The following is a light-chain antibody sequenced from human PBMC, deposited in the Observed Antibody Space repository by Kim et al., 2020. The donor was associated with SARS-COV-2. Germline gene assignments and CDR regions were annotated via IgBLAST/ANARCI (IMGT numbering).Light chain of an antibody. Sequence: DTQMTQSPSTLSASVGDRVTITCRASQSISTWLAWYQQKPGKAPNLLIYLASTLQSGVPSRFSGSGSGTEFTLTIDSLQPDDFATYYCQHYSRFPYTFGQGTKLEI. J-gene: IGKJ2*01. CDR1: QSISTW. CDR2: LAS. CDR3: QHYSRFPYT. V-gene: IGKV1-5*03.